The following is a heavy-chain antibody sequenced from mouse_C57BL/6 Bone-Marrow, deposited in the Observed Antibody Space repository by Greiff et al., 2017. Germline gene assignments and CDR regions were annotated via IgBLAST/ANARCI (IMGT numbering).Heavy chain of an antibody. CDR1: GFNIKDDY. CDR3: TTDNWDDAY. J-gene: IGHJ3*01. CDR2: IDPENGDT. Sequence: VQLQQSGAELVRPGASVKLSCTASGFNIKDDYMHWVKQRPEQGLEWIGWIDPENGDTEYASKFQGKATITADTSSSTAYLQLSSLTSEDTAVYYCTTDNWDDAYWGQGTLVTVSA. V-gene: IGHV14-4*01. D-gene: IGHD4-1*02.